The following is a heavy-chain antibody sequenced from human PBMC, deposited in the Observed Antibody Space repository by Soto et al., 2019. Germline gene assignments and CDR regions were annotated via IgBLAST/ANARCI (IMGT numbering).Heavy chain of an antibody. CDR3: ARVGLLRYFDWLSKPLYDMDV. Sequence: PSETLSLTCAVSGGSISSHNWWSWVRQPPAKGLEWIGEIYHGGSTNYNASLKSRVTISVDKTKNQFSLKLSSVTAADTAVYYSARVGLLRYFDWLSKPLYDMDVWGKVTTVTVSS. CDR1: GGSISSHNW. D-gene: IGHD3-9*01. CDR2: IYHGGST. V-gene: IGHV4-4*02. J-gene: IGHJ6*03.